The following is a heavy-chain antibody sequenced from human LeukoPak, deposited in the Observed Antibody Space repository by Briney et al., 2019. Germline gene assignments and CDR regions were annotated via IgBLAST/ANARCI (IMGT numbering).Heavy chain of an antibody. CDR3: AKDRGYCSGGSCYSEDFDY. CDR1: GFTFSSYA. V-gene: IGHV3-23*01. J-gene: IGHJ4*02. Sequence: PGGSLRLSCAASGFTFSSYAMSWVRQAPGKGLEWVSAISGSGGSTYYADSVKGRFTTSRDNSKNTLYLQMNSLRAEDTAVYYCAKDRGYCSGGSCYSEDFDYWGQGTLVTVSS. CDR2: ISGSGGST. D-gene: IGHD2-15*01.